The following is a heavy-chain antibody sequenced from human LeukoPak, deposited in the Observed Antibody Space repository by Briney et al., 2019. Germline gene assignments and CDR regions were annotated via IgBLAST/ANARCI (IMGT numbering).Heavy chain of an antibody. CDR3: ARGTWYSSSWYDWYFDL. J-gene: IGHJ2*01. V-gene: IGHV3-7*01. CDR2: IKQDESEK. Sequence: GGSLRLSCAASGFTLGSYWMSWVRQAPGKGLEWVANIKQDESEKYYVDSVKGRFTIPRDNAKNSLYLQMNSLRAEDTAVYYCARGTWYSSSWYDWYFDLWGRGTLVTVSS. CDR1: GFTLGSYW. D-gene: IGHD6-13*01.